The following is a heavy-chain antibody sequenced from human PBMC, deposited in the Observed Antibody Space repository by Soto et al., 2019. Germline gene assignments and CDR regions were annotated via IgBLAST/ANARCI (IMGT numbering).Heavy chain of an antibody. CDR1: GGSFSGYY. D-gene: IGHD3-22*01. J-gene: IGHJ4*02. CDR3: ARGLMRPKYYYDSSGYYPYYFDY. V-gene: IGHV4-34*01. Sequence: NPSETLSLTCAVYGGSFSGYYWSWIRQPPGKGLEWIGEINHSGSTNYNPSLKSRVTISVDTSKNQFSLKLSSVTAADTAVYYCARGLMRPKYYYDSSGYYPYYFDYWGQGTLVTVSS. CDR2: INHSGST.